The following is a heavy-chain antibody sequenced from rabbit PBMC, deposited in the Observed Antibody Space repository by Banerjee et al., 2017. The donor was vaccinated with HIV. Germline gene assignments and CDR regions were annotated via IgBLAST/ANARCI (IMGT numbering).Heavy chain of an antibody. CDR3: ARDLAGVIGWNFNL. J-gene: IGHJ4*01. CDR2: IDAGSNDNT. CDR1: GFSFSNRYV. Sequence: QEQLEESGGDLVKPEGSLTLTCTASGFSFSNRYVMCWVRQAPGKGLEWIGCIDAGSNDNTYYASWAKGRFTISKASSTTVTLQMTSLTAADTATYFCARDLAGVIGWNFNLWGPGTLVTVS. D-gene: IGHD4-1*01. V-gene: IGHV1S45*01.